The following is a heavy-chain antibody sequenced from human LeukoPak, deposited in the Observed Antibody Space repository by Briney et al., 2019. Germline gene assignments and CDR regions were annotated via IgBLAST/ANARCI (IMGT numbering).Heavy chain of an antibody. V-gene: IGHV1-46*01. CDR1: GYTFTSYY. CDR2: INPSGGST. Sequence: SSVEVSCKASGYTFTSYYMHWVRQAPGQGLEWMGIINPSGGSTSYAQKFQGRVTMTRDTSTSTVYMELSSLRSEDTAVYYCAREGDSSAWGDAFDIWGQGTMVTVSS. D-gene: IGHD3-22*01. J-gene: IGHJ3*02. CDR3: AREGDSSAWGDAFDI.